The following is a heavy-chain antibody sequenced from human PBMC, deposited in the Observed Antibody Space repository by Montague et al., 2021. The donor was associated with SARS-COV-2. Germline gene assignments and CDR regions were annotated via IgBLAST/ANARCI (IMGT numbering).Heavy chain of an antibody. CDR2: ISSGSNYS. CDR3: ARICLVEAPVIALYCFDF. CDR1: GFTFSSYY. J-gene: IGHJ4*02. V-gene: IGHV3-11*03. Sequence: SLKLSCAASGFTFSSYYMSWVRQAPGKRLEWISDISSGSNYSYYADSEGGRSTISRDDTKKSLYLDMDSLRAEDTAVYYCARICLVEAPVIALYCFDFWGQGALVTVSS. D-gene: IGHD3-16*02.